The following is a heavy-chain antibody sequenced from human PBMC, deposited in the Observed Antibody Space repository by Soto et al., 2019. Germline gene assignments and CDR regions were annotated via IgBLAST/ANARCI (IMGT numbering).Heavy chain of an antibody. CDR3: ARTHSGSYYSVFNY. V-gene: IGHV4-38-2*01. Sequence: PSETLSLTCVVSNFSISSGYYWGWIRQSPGKGLEWIASIYRSGTTSYNPSLKSRVTISVDPSKNQFPLMLTAVTAADTAVYYCARTHSGSYYSVFNYWGRGSLVTVSP. CDR2: IYRSGTT. CDR1: NFSISSGYY. D-gene: IGHD1-26*01. J-gene: IGHJ4*02.